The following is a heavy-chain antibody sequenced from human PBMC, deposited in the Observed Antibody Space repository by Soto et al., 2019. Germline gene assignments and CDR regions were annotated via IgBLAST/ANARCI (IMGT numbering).Heavy chain of an antibody. D-gene: IGHD2-2*01. V-gene: IGHV3-23*01. Sequence: GGSLRLSCAASGFTFSSYAMSWVRQAPGKGLEWVSAISGSGGSTYYADSVKGRFTISRDNSKNTLYLQMNSLRAEDTAVYYCAKDPPFETIPAASNWFDPWGQGTLVTVSS. CDR1: GFTFSSYA. CDR3: AKDPPFETIPAASNWFDP. J-gene: IGHJ5*02. CDR2: ISGSGGST.